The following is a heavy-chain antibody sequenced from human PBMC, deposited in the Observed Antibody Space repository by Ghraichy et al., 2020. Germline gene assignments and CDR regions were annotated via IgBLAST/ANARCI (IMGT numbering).Heavy chain of an antibody. Sequence: GGSLRLSCAASGFTFSSYWMHWVRQAPGKGLVWVSRINSDGSSTSYADSVKGRFTISRDNAKNTLYLQMNSLRAEDTAVYYCTRGGAAPRALDAFDIWGQGTMVTVSS. CDR2: INSDGSST. D-gene: IGHD3-16*01. CDR3: TRGGAAPRALDAFDI. V-gene: IGHV3-74*01. J-gene: IGHJ3*02. CDR1: GFTFSSYW.